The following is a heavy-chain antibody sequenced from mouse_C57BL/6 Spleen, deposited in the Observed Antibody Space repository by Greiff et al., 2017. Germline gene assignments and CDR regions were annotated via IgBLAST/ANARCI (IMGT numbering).Heavy chain of an antibody. Sequence: EVQLVESGGGLVKPGGSLKLSCAASGFTFSDYGMHWVRQAPEKGLEWVAYISSGSSTIYYADTVKGRFPISRDNAKNTLFLQMTSLRSEDTAMYYCARTYYSNYSYWYFDVWGTGTTVTVSS. CDR2: ISSGSSTI. CDR3: ARTYYSNYSYWYFDV. CDR1: GFTFSDYG. D-gene: IGHD2-5*01. V-gene: IGHV5-17*01. J-gene: IGHJ1*03.